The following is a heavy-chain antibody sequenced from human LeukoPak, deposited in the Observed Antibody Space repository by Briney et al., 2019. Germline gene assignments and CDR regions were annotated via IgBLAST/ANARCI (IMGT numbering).Heavy chain of an antibody. D-gene: IGHD3-22*01. CDR3: TTDLYYYDSSGNNWFDP. J-gene: IGHJ5*02. CDR1: GFTFSNAW. CDR2: IKSKTDGGTT. Sequence: GGSLRLSCAASGFTFSNAWMSWVRQAPGKGLEWVGRIKSKTDGGTTDYAAPVKGRFTISRDDSKNTLYLQMNSLKTEDTAVYYCTTDLYYYDSSGNNWFDPWGQGTLVTVSS. V-gene: IGHV3-15*01.